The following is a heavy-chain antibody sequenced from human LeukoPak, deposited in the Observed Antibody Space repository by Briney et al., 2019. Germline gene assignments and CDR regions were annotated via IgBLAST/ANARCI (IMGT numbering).Heavy chain of an antibody. CDR1: GFTFSSYW. CDR3: AREGFTDYDILTGQDFDY. D-gene: IGHD3-9*01. V-gene: IGHV3-74*01. CDR2: INSDGSST. J-gene: IGHJ4*02. Sequence: AGGSLRLSCAASGFTFSSYWMHWVRQAPGKGLVWVSRINSDGSSTSYADSVKGRFTISRDNAKNTLYLQLNSLRAEDTAVYYCAREGFTDYDILTGQDFDYWGQGTLVTVSS.